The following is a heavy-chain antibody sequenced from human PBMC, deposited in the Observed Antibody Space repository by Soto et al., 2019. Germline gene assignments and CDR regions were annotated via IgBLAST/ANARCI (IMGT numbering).Heavy chain of an antibody. CDR3: VRTARQGAVAPHWFDR. Sequence: PSETLSLTCTVSGASIRSTDYSWSWIRQAPGKGLEWIGYVYYTGSTYYNPSLMSRLTISVDTSKNQFSLKLTSVTAAETAVYYCVRTARQGAVAPHWFDRWGQGTQVTVSS. CDR1: GASIRSTDYS. D-gene: IGHD2-21*02. V-gene: IGHV4-30-4*01. J-gene: IGHJ5*02. CDR2: VYYTGST.